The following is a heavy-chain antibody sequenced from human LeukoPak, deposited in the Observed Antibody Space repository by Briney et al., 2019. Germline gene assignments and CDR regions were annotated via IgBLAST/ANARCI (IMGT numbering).Heavy chain of an antibody. CDR3: ARSEEGYYYYGMEV. CDR1: GGSITSGGYY. D-gene: IGHD1-14*01. CDR2: IYYSGSA. J-gene: IGHJ6*02. Sequence: SQTLSLTCTVSGGSITSGGYYWSWIRQPPGKGLEWIGYIYYSGSAYYNPSLKSRVTISVDMSKNQFSLKLSSLTAADTGVYYCARSEEGYYYYGMEVWGQGTTVTVSS. V-gene: IGHV4-30-4*01.